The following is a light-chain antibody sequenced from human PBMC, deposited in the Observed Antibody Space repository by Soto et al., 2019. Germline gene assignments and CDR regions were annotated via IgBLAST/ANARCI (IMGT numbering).Light chain of an antibody. V-gene: IGKV1-5*03. Sequence: DIQMTQSPSTLSASVGDRVSITCRASQSIGDWLAWYQQKPGKAPKLLIYKASNLQSGVPARFSGSGSGTDFTLTISSLQPDDFATYYCQHYDSYSPTWTFGQGTKLDIK. J-gene: IGKJ1*01. CDR2: KAS. CDR1: QSIGDW. CDR3: QHYDSYSPTWT.